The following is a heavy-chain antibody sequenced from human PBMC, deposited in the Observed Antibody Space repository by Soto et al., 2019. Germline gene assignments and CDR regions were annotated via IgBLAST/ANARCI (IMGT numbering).Heavy chain of an antibody. CDR3: ARRSGYETYYYGMDV. V-gene: IGHV4-4*02. D-gene: IGHD5-12*01. CDR2: IYHSGST. CDR1: GGSISSSNW. J-gene: IGHJ6*02. Sequence: SETLSLTCAVSGGSISSSNWWSWVRQPPGKGLEWIGEIYHSGSTNYNPSLKSRVTISVDKSKNQFSLKLSSVTAADTAVYYCARRSGYETYYYGMDVWGQGTTVTVSS.